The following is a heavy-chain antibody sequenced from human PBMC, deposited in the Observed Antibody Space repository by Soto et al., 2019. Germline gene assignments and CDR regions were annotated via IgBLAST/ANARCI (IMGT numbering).Heavy chain of an antibody. D-gene: IGHD3-16*01. CDR1: GFTFRNYR. V-gene: IGHV3-74*01. J-gene: IGHJ4*02. Sequence: EVQLVESGGDLVQPGGSLRLSCEASGFTFRNYRMHWVRQAPAKGLESVSRIDADGSGATYADSVKGRFTISRDNAKSTLYLQMNSLRGDDTAVYYCARGGKDSIWGQGTLVTVSS. CDR3: ARGGKDSI. CDR2: IDADGSGA.